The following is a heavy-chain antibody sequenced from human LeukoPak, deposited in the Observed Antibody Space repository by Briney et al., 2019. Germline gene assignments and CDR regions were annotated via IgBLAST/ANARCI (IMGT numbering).Heavy chain of an antibody. V-gene: IGHV3-23*01. D-gene: IGHD4-17*01. CDR1: GFTSSSYP. CDR2: ISGSGSRT. J-gene: IGHJ4*02. Sequence: GGSLRLSCTASGFTSSSYPMSWVRQAPGKGLEWVSTISGSGSRTYYADSVKGRFTISRDNSENTLYLQLNSLRAEDTALYYCAKTYADATFDYWGQGNLVTVSS. CDR3: AKTYADATFDY.